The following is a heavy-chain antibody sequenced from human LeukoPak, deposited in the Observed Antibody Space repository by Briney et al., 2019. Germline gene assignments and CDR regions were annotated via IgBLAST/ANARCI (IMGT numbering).Heavy chain of an antibody. CDR2: IRYDGSRA. CDR1: GFSFSSYG. V-gene: IGHV3-30*02. D-gene: IGHD3-22*01. J-gene: IGHJ4*02. Sequence: RRSLRHSCVASGFSFSSYGMHWVRQAPGKGLEWVAFIRYDGSRADYADSVKGRFTISRDNSKNTLYLQMNSLRAEETAVYYWSKGEKRSSSGYYDSWGRGTVVTVS. CDR3: SKGEKRSSSGYYDS.